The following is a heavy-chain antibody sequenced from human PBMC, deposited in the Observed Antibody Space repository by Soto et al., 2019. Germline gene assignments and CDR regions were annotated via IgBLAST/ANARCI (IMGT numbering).Heavy chain of an antibody. CDR2: VYYSGTT. D-gene: IGHD4-17*01. Sequence: PAETLSLTCSVSGGSVSNKSYYWSWIRQPPGKRLEWIGYVYYSGTTNYNPSLKSRVTISVDLSKNQFSLRLSSVTTADTALYYCARTTAVPNTLRSRYFFDYWGQGTLVTVSS. CDR1: GGSVSNKSYY. V-gene: IGHV4-61*01. J-gene: IGHJ4*02. CDR3: ARTTAVPNTLRSRYFFDY.